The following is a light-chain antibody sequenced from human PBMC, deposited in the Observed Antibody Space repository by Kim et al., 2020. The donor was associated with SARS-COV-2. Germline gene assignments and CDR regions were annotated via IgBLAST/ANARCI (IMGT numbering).Light chain of an antibody. CDR1: RAHSVHI. V-gene: IGLV4-60*03. J-gene: IGLJ2*01. Sequence: GSSVPLPCTQSRAHSVHILAWHQQQPAEAPPSLMKLEGSGSYNGGSGLPARFSGSTSGAHCYLTISHLQAEDDADYSCATWPSNPLFGGGTQLTVL. CDR3: ATWPSNPL. CDR2: LEGSGSY.